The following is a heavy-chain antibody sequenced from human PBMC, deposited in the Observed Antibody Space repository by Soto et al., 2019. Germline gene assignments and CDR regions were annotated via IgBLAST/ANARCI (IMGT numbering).Heavy chain of an antibody. CDR1: VFTFTSYG. V-gene: IGHV3-33*07. Sequence: GGSLRLSCSASVFTFTSYGMYWVRQAPGQGLERVAIIWDDGSYKDYGNSVKGRFTISRENSKNTLYLKMNSLRAEDTSKYYCARTYSSSWANAFDIWGQGTMVTVAS. J-gene: IGHJ3*02. D-gene: IGHD6-13*01. CDR2: IWDDGSYK. CDR3: ARTYSSSWANAFDI.